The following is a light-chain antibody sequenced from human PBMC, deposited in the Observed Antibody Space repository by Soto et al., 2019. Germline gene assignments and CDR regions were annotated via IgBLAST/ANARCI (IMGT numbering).Light chain of an antibody. CDR3: QQRSNWHPIT. Sequence: EIVFTQSPATLSLSPGERATLSCRASQSVSSYLAWYQQTPGQAPRLLIYDASIRANGIPARFSGSGSGTDLTLTIGSLEPEDFAVYDCQQRSNWHPITFGQGTRLEI. CDR2: DAS. J-gene: IGKJ5*01. CDR1: QSVSSY. V-gene: IGKV3-11*01.